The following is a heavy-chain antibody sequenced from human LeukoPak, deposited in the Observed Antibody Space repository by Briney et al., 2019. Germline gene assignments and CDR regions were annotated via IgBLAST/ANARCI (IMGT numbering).Heavy chain of an antibody. CDR1: GLTFSNHW. D-gene: IGHD3-16*01. V-gene: IGHV3-7*03. J-gene: IGHJ6*02. CDR3: ARGGGLDV. Sequence: GGSLRLSCAASGLTFSNHWMTWVRQTPGRGLGWVANIKQDGSEKYYVDSVKGRFTISGDNAKNSLYLQMSNLRAEDTAVYFCARGGGLDVWGQGATVTVSS. CDR2: IKQDGSEK.